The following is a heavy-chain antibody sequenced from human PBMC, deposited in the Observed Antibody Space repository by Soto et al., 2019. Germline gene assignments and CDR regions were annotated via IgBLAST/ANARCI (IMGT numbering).Heavy chain of an antibody. J-gene: IGHJ4*02. CDR1: GYTFTNFG. V-gene: IGHV1-18*01. Sequence: QVQLVQSGAEVKKPGASVKVSCKTSGYTFTNFGLSWVRQAPGQGLEWMGWISAYNGNTNYAQNFQGRVTMTTDTSTSTAHMELRSLISYATALYHCSREGTPIDYWGQGTLVTVSS. CDR2: ISAYNGNT. CDR3: SREGTPIDY. D-gene: IGHD2-15*01.